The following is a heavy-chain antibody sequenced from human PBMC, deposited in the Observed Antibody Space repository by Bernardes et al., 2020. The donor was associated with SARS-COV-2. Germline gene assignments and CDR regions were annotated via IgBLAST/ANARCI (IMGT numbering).Heavy chain of an antibody. CDR1: GFSLNNIMMG. D-gene: IGHD2-21*01. CDR2: IFSNDEK. V-gene: IGHV2-26*01. CDR3: ARILSCGGKCYLFDR. J-gene: IGHJ5*02. Sequence: SGPTLVKPTETLTLTCTVSGFSLNNIMMGVTWIRQPPGKALEWLAYIFSNDEKSYNSSLESRLTLSKNTSKSQVVLTMTNLDPVDTATYYCARILSCGGKCYLFDRWGQGALVTVSS.